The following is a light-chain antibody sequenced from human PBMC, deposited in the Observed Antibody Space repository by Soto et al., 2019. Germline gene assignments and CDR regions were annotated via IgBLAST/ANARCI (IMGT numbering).Light chain of an antibody. J-gene: IGLJ1*01. CDR3: SSYTSSSTFYV. Sequence: QSVLTQPRSVSGSPGQSVAISCTGTSSDVGGYNYVSWYQQHPGKAPKLMISDVRKRPSGVPDRFSGSKSGNTASLTISGLQAEDEADYYCSSYTSSSTFYVFGTGTKVTVL. V-gene: IGLV2-11*01. CDR1: SSDVGGYNY. CDR2: DVR.